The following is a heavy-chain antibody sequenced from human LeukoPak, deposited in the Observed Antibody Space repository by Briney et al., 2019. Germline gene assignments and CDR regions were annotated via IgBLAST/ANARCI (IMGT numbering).Heavy chain of an antibody. J-gene: IGHJ4*02. V-gene: IGHV4-59*08. Sequence: KSSETLSLTCAVSGGSISSYYWSWIRQPPGKGLEWIGYIYYSGSTNYNPSLKSRVTISVDTSKNQFSLKLSSVTAADTAVYYCARHSRSIAVFDYWGRGTLVTVSS. D-gene: IGHD6-19*01. CDR3: ARHSRSIAVFDY. CDR2: IYYSGST. CDR1: GGSISSYY.